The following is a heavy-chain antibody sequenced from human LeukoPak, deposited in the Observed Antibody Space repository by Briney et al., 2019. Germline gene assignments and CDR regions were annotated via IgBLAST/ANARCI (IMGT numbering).Heavy chain of an antibody. Sequence: TGGSLRLSCAASGFTFSPYWMHWVRHAPGKGLVWVSHINTDGSSTTYADSVKGRFTISRDNARNTLNLQMNSLRAEDTAVYYCARGQWLVSHWYFDLWGRGTLVTVSS. CDR3: ARGQWLVSHWYFDL. J-gene: IGHJ2*01. CDR1: GFTFSPYW. CDR2: INTDGSST. V-gene: IGHV3-74*01. D-gene: IGHD6-19*01.